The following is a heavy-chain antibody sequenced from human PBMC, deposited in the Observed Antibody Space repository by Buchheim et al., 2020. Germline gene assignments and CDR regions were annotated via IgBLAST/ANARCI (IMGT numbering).Heavy chain of an antibody. J-gene: IGHJ6*02. V-gene: IGHV3-30*18. Sequence: QVQLVESGGGVVQPGRSLRLSCAASGFTFSSYGMHWVRQAPGKGLEWVAVISYDGSNKYYADSVKGRFTISRDNSKNTLYLQMNSLRAEDTAVYYCAKPDCSSTSCYLDYYYYYGMDVGGQGTT. D-gene: IGHD2-2*01. CDR1: GFTFSSYG. CDR3: AKPDCSSTSCYLDYYYYYGMDV. CDR2: ISYDGSNK.